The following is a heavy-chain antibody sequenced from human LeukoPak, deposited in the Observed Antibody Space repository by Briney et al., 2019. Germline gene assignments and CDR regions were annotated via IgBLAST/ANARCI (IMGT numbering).Heavy chain of an antibody. D-gene: IGHD5-12*01. V-gene: IGHV1-2*02. CDR3: ARDWMVSGYDFNFDY. J-gene: IGHJ4*02. CDR1: GYTFTGYY. CDR2: INPNSGGT. Sequence: GASVKVSCKASGYTFTGYYMHWVRQAPGQGLEWMGWINPNSGGTHYAQQFQGRVTMTRDTSISTAYMELSRLRSDDTAVYYCARDWMVSGYDFNFDYWGQGTLVTVSS.